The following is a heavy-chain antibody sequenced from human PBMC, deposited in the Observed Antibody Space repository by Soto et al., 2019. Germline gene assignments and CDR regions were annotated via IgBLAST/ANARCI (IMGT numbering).Heavy chain of an antibody. CDR2: ISTYTGNT. Sequence: QVHLVQSGAEVKKPGASVKVSCKASGYTFTNYDINWVRQAPGQGLEWMGWISTYTGNTNYAQKLQGRVTMTTDTSTSTAYMELRSVRSDDTAVYYCAGGYYYGSGRPTPGGMDVWGQGTTVTVSS. D-gene: IGHD3-10*01. CDR1: GYTFTNYD. J-gene: IGHJ6*02. CDR3: AGGYYYGSGRPTPGGMDV. V-gene: IGHV1-18*01.